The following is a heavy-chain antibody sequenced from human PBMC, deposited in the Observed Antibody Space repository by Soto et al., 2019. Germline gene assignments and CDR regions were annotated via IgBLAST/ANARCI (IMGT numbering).Heavy chain of an antibody. J-gene: IGHJ5*02. CDR1: GGSISSYY. Sequence: SETLSLTCTVSGGSISSYYWSWIRQPPGKGLECIGYIYSSGSTDYNPSLKSRVSISVDTSKNQFSLKVSSVTAADTAMYYCARVNPPCSGGSCYYTYNWFDPWGQGTLVTVSS. CDR3: ARVNPPCSGGSCYYTYNWFDP. D-gene: IGHD2-15*01. CDR2: IYSSGST. V-gene: IGHV4-59*01.